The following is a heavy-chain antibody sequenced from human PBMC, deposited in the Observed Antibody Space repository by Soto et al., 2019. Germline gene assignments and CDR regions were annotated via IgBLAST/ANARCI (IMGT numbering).Heavy chain of an antibody. V-gene: IGHV4-59*01. J-gene: IGHJ6*02. CDR2: IYYSGST. CDR3: ARFSMVRGVIFDRSYGMDV. Sequence: SETLSLTCTVSGGSISSYYWSWIRQPPGKGLEWIGYIYYSGSTNYNPSLKSRVTISVDTSKNQFSLKLGSVTAADTAVYYCARFSMVRGVIFDRSYGMDVWGQGTTVTVSS. D-gene: IGHD3-10*01. CDR1: GGSISSYY.